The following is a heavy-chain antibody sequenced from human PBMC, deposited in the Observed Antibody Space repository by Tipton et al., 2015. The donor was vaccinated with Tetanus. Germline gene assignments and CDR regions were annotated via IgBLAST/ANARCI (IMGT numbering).Heavy chain of an antibody. D-gene: IGHD6-25*01. CDR3: ASGSTLDF. J-gene: IGHJ4*02. CDR1: EFTFSNYW. CDR2: IKPDGSGK. Sequence: SLRLSCAASEFTFSNYWMSWVRQVPGKGLEWVGNIKPDGSGKYYVDSVKGRFTISRDNAKNSLYLQMNSLRAGDTAVYYCASGSTLDFWGQGTLVTVSS. V-gene: IGHV3-7*01.